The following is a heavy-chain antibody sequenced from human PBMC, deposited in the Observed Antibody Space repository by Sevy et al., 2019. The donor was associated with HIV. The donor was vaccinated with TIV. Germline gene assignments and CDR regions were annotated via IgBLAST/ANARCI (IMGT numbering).Heavy chain of an antibody. D-gene: IGHD3-16*01. J-gene: IGHJ6*02. CDR3: ARGSVITFGARPPSLLQFGMDG. V-gene: IGHV1-69*13. CDR1: GGTFSSYA. Sequence: ASVKVSCKASGGTFSSYAISWVRQAPGQGLEWMGGIIPIFGTANYAQKFQGRVTITADESTSTAYMELSSLRSEETAGYYCARGSVITFGARPPSLLQFGMDGRGQGTTVTVSS. CDR2: IIPIFGTA.